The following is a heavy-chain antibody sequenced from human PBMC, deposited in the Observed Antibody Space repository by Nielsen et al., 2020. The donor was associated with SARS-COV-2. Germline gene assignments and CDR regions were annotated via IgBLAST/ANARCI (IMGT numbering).Heavy chain of an antibody. CDR3: ARESVTGTDAFDI. CDR1: GFTFSSYS. J-gene: IGHJ3*02. V-gene: IGHV3-21*01. D-gene: IGHD6-19*01. CDR2: ISSSSSYI. Sequence: GGSLRLSCAASGFTFSSYSMNWVRQAPGKGLEWVSSISSSSSYIYYADSVKGRFTISRDNAKNSLYLQMNSLRAEDTAVYYCARESVTGTDAFDIWGQGTVVTVSS.